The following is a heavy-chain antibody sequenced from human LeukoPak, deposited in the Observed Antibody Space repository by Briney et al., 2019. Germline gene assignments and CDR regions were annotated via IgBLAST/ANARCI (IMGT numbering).Heavy chain of an antibody. D-gene: IGHD4-17*01. CDR1: GYSFTSYW. CDR2: IYPGESDT. J-gene: IGHJ4*02. Sequence: NLGESLKISCKGSGYSFTSYWIGWVRQMPGKGLEWIGIIYPGESDTRYSPSFQGQVTISADKSINTAYLQWSSLKASDTAMYYCARRRDSGDYLRAFEYWGQGTLVTVSP. V-gene: IGHV5-51*01. CDR3: ARRRDSGDYLRAFEY.